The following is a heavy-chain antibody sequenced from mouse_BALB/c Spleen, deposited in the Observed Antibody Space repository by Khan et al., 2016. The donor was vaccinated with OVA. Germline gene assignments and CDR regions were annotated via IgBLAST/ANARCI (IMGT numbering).Heavy chain of an antibody. CDR3: ARDAGRS. Sequence: IQLVQSGPELVKPGASVKISCKTSGYTFPEYTVHWVKQSLGKSLDWIGVINPKNGGTAYNQKFKGKATLTVDKSSSTAYMEFRSLTSEDSAVYYCARDAGRSWGQGTSVTVAS. V-gene: IGHV1-18*01. D-gene: IGHD3-3*01. CDR2: INPKNGGT. J-gene: IGHJ4*01. CDR1: GYTFPEYT.